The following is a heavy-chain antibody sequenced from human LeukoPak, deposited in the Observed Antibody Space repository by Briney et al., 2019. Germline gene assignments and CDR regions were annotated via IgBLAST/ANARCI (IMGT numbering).Heavy chain of an antibody. J-gene: IGHJ4*02. CDR3: ARGGYYYDSSGYYYEPYFDY. V-gene: IGHV1-69*13. CDR2: IIPIFGTA. Sequence: SVKVSCKASGGTFSSYAISWVRQAPGQGLEWMGGIIPIFGTANYAQKFQGRVTITADESTSTAYMELSSLRSEDTAVYYCARGGYYYDSSGYYYEPYFDYWRQGTLVTVSS. D-gene: IGHD3-22*01. CDR1: GGTFSSYA.